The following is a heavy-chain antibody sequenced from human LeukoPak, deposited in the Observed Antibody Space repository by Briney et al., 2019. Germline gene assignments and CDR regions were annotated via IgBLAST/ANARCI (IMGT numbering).Heavy chain of an antibody. CDR3: ARGGYCSGGNCHATLYDF. J-gene: IGHJ4*02. CDR2: IQYDGSNK. D-gene: IGHD2-15*01. V-gene: IGHV3-30*12. Sequence: TGGSLRLSCAASGLSFSSYGMHWVRQAPGKGLEWVAFIQYDGSNKFYADSVKGRFTISRDNSKNTLYLQMNSLRADDTAVYYCARGGYCSGGNCHATLYDFWGQGTLVTVSS. CDR1: GLSFSSYG.